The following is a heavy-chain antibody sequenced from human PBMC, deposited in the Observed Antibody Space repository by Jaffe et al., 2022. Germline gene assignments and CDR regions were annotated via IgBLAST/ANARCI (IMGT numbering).Heavy chain of an antibody. V-gene: IGHV1-46*01. CDR3: ARAQLWDTAMVSGGGGYYFDY. D-gene: IGHD5-18*01. CDR1: GYTFTSYY. Sequence: QVQLVQSGAEVKKPGASVKVSCKASGYTFTSYYMHWVRQAPGQGLEWMGIINPSGGSTSYAQKFQGRVTMTRDTSTSTVYMELSSLRSEDTAVYYCARAQLWDTAMVSGGGGYYFDYWGQGTLVTVSS. CDR2: INPSGGST. J-gene: IGHJ4*02.